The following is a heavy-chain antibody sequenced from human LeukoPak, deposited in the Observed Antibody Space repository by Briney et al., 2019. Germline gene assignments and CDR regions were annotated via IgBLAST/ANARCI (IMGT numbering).Heavy chain of an antibody. J-gene: IGHJ4*02. Sequence: ASVKVSCKASGYTFTSYGISWVRQAPGQGLEWMGWISAYNGNTNYAQKLQGRVTMTTDTSTSTAYMELRSLRSDDTAVYYCARDRLGSSSWYGSRRYLAPDYWGQGTLVPVSS. CDR2: ISAYNGNT. V-gene: IGHV1-18*01. CDR3: ARDRLGSSSWYGSRRYLAPDY. D-gene: IGHD6-13*01. CDR1: GYTFTSYG.